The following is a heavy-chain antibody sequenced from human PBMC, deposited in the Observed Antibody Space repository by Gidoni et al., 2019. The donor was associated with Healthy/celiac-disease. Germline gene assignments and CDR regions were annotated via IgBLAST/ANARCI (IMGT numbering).Heavy chain of an antibody. CDR2: IYYSGST. CDR1: GGSISSISYY. V-gene: IGHV4-39*01. CDR3: ASPYSSSWYPHYYYYGMDV. D-gene: IGHD6-13*01. J-gene: IGHJ6*02. Sequence: QLQLQESGPGLVKPSETLSLTCTVPGGSISSISYYWGWIRQPPGKGLEWIGSIYYSGSTYYNPSLKSRVTISVDTSKNQFSLKLSSVTAADTAVYYCASPYSSSWYPHYYYYGMDVWGQGTTVTVSS.